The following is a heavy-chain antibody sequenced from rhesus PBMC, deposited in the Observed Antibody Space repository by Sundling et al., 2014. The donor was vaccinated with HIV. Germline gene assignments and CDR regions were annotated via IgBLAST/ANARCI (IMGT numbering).Heavy chain of an antibody. J-gene: IGHJ4*01. Sequence: QVQLQESGPGLVKASETLSLTCAVSGFSITSSYYYWNWIRQSPGKGLEWIGYITYSGSTTYNPSLKNRVTISRDTSKNQFSLNLTSVTAADTAVYYCARDRYNWNFGPFDYWGQGVLVTVSS. V-gene: IGHV4-122*02. CDR3: ARDRYNWNFGPFDY. CDR2: ITYSGST. D-gene: IGHD1-26*01. CDR1: GFSITSSYYY.